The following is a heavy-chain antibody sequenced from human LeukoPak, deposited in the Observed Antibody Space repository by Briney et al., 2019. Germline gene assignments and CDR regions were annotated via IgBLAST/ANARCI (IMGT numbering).Heavy chain of an antibody. CDR3: ASRIVVVPAANVYFDY. Sequence: SETLSLTCTVSGGSLSSGDYYWSWIRQPPGKGLEWIGYIYYSGSTYYNPSLKSRVTISVDTSKNQFSLKLSSVTAADTAVYYCASRIVVVPAANVYFDYWGQGTLVTVSS. V-gene: IGHV4-30-4*08. J-gene: IGHJ4*02. CDR2: IYYSGST. CDR1: GGSLSSGDYY. D-gene: IGHD2-2*01.